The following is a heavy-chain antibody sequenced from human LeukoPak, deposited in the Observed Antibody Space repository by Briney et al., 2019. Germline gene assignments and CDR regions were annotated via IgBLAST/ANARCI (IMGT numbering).Heavy chain of an antibody. CDR3: ARGAGYYDSSGYYYDYNWFDP. CDR2: IYYSGST. J-gene: IGHJ5*02. V-gene: IGHV4-31*03. CDR1: GGSISSGGYY. Sequence: PSQTLSLTCTVSGGSISSGGYYWSWIRQHPGKGLEWIGYIYYSGSTYYNPSLKSRVTISVDTSKNQFSLKLSSVTAADTAVYYCARGAGYYDSSGYYYDYNWFDPWGQGTLVTVSS. D-gene: IGHD3-22*01.